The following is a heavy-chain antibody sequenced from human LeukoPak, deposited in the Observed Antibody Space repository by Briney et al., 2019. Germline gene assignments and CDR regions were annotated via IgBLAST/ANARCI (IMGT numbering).Heavy chain of an antibody. CDR3: AREGRDSSGDWFDP. Sequence: PSQTLSLTRTVSGGSISSYYWSWIRQPPGKGLEWIGYMHYSGNTNYNPSLKSRVTISVDTSKNQFSLKLSSVTAADTAVYYCAREGRDSSGDWFDPWGQGTLVTVSS. CDR1: GGSISSYY. D-gene: IGHD6-19*01. J-gene: IGHJ5*02. CDR2: MHYSGNT. V-gene: IGHV4-59*01.